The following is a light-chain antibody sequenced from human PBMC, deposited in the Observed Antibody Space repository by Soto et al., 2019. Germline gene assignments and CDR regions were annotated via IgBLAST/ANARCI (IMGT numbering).Light chain of an antibody. CDR1: QSVSSSY. J-gene: IGKJ1*01. Sequence: EIVLTQSPGTLSLSPGERATLSCRASQSVSSSYLAWYQQKPGQAPRLLIYDASSRATGISDRFSGSGSGTDFTLTITRLEPEDFAVYYCQQHGSSRTFGQGTKVEIK. CDR3: QQHGSSRT. V-gene: IGKV3-20*01. CDR2: DAS.